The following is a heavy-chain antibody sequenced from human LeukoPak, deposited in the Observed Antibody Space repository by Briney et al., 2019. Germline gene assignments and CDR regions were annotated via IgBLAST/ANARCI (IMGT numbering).Heavy chain of an antibody. CDR2: INPNSGGT. V-gene: IGHV1-2*02. CDR3: ARGPLSSYYYYYMDV. Sequence: ASVKVSCKASGYTFTGYYIHWVRQAPGQGLEWMGWINPNSGGTKYAQKFKGRVTMTRDTSISTAYMELSRLRSDDTAVYYCARGPLSSYYYYYMDVWGKGTTVTVSS. J-gene: IGHJ6*03. D-gene: IGHD3-10*02. CDR1: GYTFTGYY.